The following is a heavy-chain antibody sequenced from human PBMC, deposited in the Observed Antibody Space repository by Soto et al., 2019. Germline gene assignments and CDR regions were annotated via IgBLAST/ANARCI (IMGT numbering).Heavy chain of an antibody. CDR2: ISGSDDRT. J-gene: IGHJ4*02. Sequence: EVQLLESGGGLEQPGGSLRLSCVASGFTFSNYAMNWIRQAPGKGLEWVSSISGSDDRTFFADSVKGRLTISRDNSKDTVFLQMNNLRGEDTALYYCTKGGRGIDIFFDSWGQGTLVSVSS. CDR1: GFTFSNYA. V-gene: IGHV3-23*01. D-gene: IGHD3-9*01. CDR3: TKGGRGIDIFFDS.